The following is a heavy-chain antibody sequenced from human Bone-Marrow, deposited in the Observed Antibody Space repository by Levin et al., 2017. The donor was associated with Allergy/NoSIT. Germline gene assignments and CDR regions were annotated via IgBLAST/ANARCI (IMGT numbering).Heavy chain of an antibody. D-gene: IGHD1-26*01. CDR3: ASARYLVGVIDS. V-gene: IGHV1-69*13. J-gene: IGHJ4*02. CDR2: IIPVYPTP. Sequence: ASVKVSCKASGDTFNNYVISWVRQAPGQGLEWMGGIIPVYPTPKYAQKFQGRVTITADESTSTAHMELSSLRSEDTAFYYCASARYLVGVIDSWGQGTLVTVSS. CDR1: GDTFNNYV.